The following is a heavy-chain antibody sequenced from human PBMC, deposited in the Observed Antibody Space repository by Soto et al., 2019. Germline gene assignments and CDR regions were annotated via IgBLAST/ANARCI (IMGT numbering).Heavy chain of an antibody. D-gene: IGHD3-22*01. CDR1: GFTFSSYW. CDR2: IKQDGSEK. J-gene: IGHJ3*01. CDR3: ARDGLYDSSGYSA. V-gene: IGHV3-7*01. Sequence: VQLVESGGGLVQPGGSLRLSCAASGFTFSSYWMSWVRQAPGKGLEWVANIKQDGSEKYYVDSVKGRFTISRDNAKNSLYLQMNSLRAEDTAVYYCARDGLYDSSGYSAWGQGTMVTVSS.